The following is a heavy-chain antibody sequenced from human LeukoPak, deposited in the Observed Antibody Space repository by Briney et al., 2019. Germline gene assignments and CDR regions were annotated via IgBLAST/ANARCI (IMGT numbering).Heavy chain of an antibody. V-gene: IGHV1-8*01. CDR1: GYTFTRYD. CDR3: ARGTKGAFDI. Sequence: AAVKVSCKASGYTFTRYDINWVRQATGQGLEWMGWMNPNSGNTGYVQKFQGRVTMTRNTSISTAYMELSSLRSEVTAVYYCARGTKGAFDIWGQGTMVTVSS. D-gene: IGHD2-2*01. J-gene: IGHJ3*02. CDR2: MNPNSGNT.